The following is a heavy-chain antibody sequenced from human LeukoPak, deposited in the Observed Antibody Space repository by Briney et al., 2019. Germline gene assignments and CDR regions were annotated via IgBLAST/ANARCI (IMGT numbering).Heavy chain of an antibody. V-gene: IGHV3-7*01. CDR1: GFRFFNHW. J-gene: IGHJ4*02. D-gene: IGHD6-19*01. Sequence: PGGSLRLSCAASGFRFFNHWMSWVRQAPGKGLEWVATIKEDGSQEDYVDSVKGRFTISRDNARSSLYLQMNSQRGEDTAVYYCARGREITVSGTDYFDYWGQGTLVTVSS. CDR3: ARGREITVSGTDYFDY. CDR2: IKEDGSQE.